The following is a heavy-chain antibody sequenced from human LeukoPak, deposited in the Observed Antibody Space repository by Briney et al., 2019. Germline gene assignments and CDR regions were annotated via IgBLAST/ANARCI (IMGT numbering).Heavy chain of an antibody. J-gene: IGHJ3*02. CDR2: TYYRSRWST. Sequence: SQTLSLTCAISGDSVSSSSAVWNWIRQSPSRGLEWLGRTYYRSRWSTDYVVSVRSRITINPDTSKNQFSLQLNSVTPEDTAVYYCAKRRDDYSDAFDIWGQGTMVTVSS. D-gene: IGHD5-24*01. CDR1: GDSVSSSSAV. CDR3: AKRRDDYSDAFDI. V-gene: IGHV6-1*01.